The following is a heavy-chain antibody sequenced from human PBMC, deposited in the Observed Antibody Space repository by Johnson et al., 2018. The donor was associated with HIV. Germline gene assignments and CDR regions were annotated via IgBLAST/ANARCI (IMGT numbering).Heavy chain of an antibody. CDR3: ARACRDGYTCDAFDI. V-gene: IGHV3-66*01. CDR1: GFTVMSNY. D-gene: IGHD5-24*01. Sequence: VQLVESGGGLVQPGGSLRLSCAVSGFTVMSNYMSWVRLSPGRGLEWVSVIYSGGSTYYADSVKGRFTISRDNSKNTLDLQMNSLRAEDTAVYYCARACRDGYTCDAFDIWGQGTMVTVSS. CDR2: IYSGGST. J-gene: IGHJ3*02.